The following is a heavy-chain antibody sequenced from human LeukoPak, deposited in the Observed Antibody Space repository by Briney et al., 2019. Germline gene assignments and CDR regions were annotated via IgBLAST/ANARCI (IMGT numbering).Heavy chain of an antibody. CDR3: AKAVSSSWLFDY. V-gene: IGHV3-30*18. CDR2: ISYDGSNK. D-gene: IGHD6-13*01. J-gene: IGHJ4*02. Sequence: GGSLRLSCAASGFTFSSYGMHWVRQAPGKGLEWVAVISYDGSNKYYADSVKGRFTISRDNSKNTLYLQMNSLRAEDTAVYYCAKAVSSSWLFDYWGQGTLVTVSS. CDR1: GFTFSSYG.